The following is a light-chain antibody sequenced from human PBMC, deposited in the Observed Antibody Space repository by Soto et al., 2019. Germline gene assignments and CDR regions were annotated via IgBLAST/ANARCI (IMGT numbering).Light chain of an antibody. V-gene: IGLV2-14*01. Sequence: QSALTQPASVSGSPGQSITISCTGTSSDVGGYNYVSWYHQHPGKAPKLMIYDVSNRPSGVSNRFSGSKSGNTASLTISGLQAEDESDYYCSSYTSSSSWVFGGGTQLTV. CDR2: DVS. CDR3: SSYTSSSSWV. CDR1: SSDVGGYNY. J-gene: IGLJ3*02.